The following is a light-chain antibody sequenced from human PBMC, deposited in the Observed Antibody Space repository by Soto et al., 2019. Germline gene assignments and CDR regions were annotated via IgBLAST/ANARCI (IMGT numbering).Light chain of an antibody. CDR3: QQYNSYSRRT. V-gene: IGKV1-5*01. CDR2: DAS. Sequence: DIQMTQSPSTLSASVGDRVTITCRASQSISSWLAWYQQKPGKAPKLPIYDASSLESGVPSRFSGSGSGTEFTLTISSLQPDDFATYYCQQYNSYSRRTFGQGTKVDIK. CDR1: QSISSW. J-gene: IGKJ1*01.